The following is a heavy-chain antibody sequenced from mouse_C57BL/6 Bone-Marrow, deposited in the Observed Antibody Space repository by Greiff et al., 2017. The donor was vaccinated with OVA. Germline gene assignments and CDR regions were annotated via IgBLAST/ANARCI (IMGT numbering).Heavy chain of an antibody. V-gene: IGHV14-2*01. CDR2: IDPEDGET. CDR3: ARRGDGYQVPYYAMDY. J-gene: IGHJ4*01. CDR1: GFNIKDYY. Sequence: VQLQQSGAELVKPGASVKLSCTASGFNIKDYYMHWVKQRTEPGLEWIGRIDPEDGETKYAPKFQGKATITADTSSNTAYLQLSSLTSEDTAVYYCARRGDGYQVPYYAMDYWGQVTSVTVSS. D-gene: IGHD2-3*01.